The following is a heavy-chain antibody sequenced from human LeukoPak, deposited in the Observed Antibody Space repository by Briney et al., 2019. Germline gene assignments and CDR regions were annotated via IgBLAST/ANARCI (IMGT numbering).Heavy chain of an antibody. D-gene: IGHD5-18*01. CDR2: INHSGST. CDR1: GGSFSGYY. Sequence: SETLSLTCAVYGGSFSGYYWSWIRQPPGKGLEWIGEINHSGSTNYNPSLKSRVTISVDKFKKQFSLTLSSLTAADQAVYYCGRGLRYGFPRLVYCGQGTLGTVSS. J-gene: IGHJ4*02. CDR3: GRGLRYGFPRLVY. V-gene: IGHV4-34*01.